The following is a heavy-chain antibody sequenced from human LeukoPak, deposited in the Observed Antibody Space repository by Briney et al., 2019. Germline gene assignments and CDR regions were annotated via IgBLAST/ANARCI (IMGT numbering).Heavy chain of an antibody. Sequence: GESLKISCKGSGYSFTSYWIGWVRQMPGKGLEWMGIIYPGDSDTRYSPSFQGQVTISADKSISTAYLQWSTLKASDTAMYYCARSGTTGTTGRIACDIWGQGTMVTVSS. D-gene: IGHD1-1*01. CDR3: ARSGTTGTTGRIACDI. CDR1: GYSFTSYW. V-gene: IGHV5-51*01. J-gene: IGHJ3*02. CDR2: IYPGDSDT.